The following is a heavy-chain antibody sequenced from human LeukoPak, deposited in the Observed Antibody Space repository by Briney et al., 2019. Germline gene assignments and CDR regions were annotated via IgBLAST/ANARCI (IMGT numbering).Heavy chain of an antibody. CDR2: ISYDGSNK. J-gene: IGHJ4*02. CDR3: ARAGMYYFDY. CDR1: GFTFSSYA. V-gene: IGHV3-30*04. Sequence: GGSLRLSCAASGFTFSSYAMRWVRQAPGKGLEWVAVISYDGSNKYYADSVKGRFTISRDNSKNTLYLQMNSLRAEDTAVYYCARAGMYYFDYWGQGTLVTVSS.